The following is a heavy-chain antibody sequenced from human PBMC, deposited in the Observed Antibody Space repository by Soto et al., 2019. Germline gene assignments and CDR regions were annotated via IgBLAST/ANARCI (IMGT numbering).Heavy chain of an antibody. V-gene: IGHV1-69*06. Sequence: SVKVSCKASGGTFSSYSISWVRQAPGQGLEWMGGIIPIFGTANYAQKFQGRVTITADKSTSTAYMELSSLRSDDTAVYYCASHDPGARFDPWGQGTLVTVSS. D-gene: IGHD1-1*01. CDR1: GGTFSSYS. CDR2: IIPIFGTA. CDR3: ASHDPGARFDP. J-gene: IGHJ5*02.